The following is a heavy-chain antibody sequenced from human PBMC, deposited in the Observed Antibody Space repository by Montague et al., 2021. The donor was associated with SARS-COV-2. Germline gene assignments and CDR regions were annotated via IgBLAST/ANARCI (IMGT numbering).Heavy chain of an antibody. CDR1: GFSFGSYG. CDR3: AKSVLVVPAAINYYYGMDV. V-gene: IGHV3-30*18. CDR2: ISFDGSNK. Sequence: SLRLSCAASGFSFGSYGMHWVRQAPGKGLEWVAVISFDGSNKYYAESVKGRLTISRDNAMNTLDLQMNSLRAEDTAIYYCAKSVLVVPAAINYYYGMDVWGHGTTVTVSS. D-gene: IGHD2-2*01. J-gene: IGHJ6*02.